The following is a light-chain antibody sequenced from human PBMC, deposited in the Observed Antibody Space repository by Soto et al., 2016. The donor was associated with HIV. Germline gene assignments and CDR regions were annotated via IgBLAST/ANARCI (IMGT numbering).Light chain of an antibody. CDR3: QTWDTTTAI. CDR1: ELGDKY. Sequence: SYELTQPPSVSVSPGQTASITCSGDELGDKYVWWYQQKPGQSPVLVIYQDSKRPSGIPERFSGSNSGNTATLTISGTRAMDEADYFXQTWDTTTAIFGGGTKLTVL. CDR2: QDS. V-gene: IGLV3-1*01. J-gene: IGLJ2*01.